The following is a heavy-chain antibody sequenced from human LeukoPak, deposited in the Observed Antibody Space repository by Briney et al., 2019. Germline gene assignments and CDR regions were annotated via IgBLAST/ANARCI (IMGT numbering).Heavy chain of an antibody. V-gene: IGHV3-21*01. D-gene: IGHD6-6*01. CDR3: ARDYPLAARPSCYMDV. CDR2: ISGSSSFI. J-gene: IGHJ6*03. CDR1: GFTFTSYS. Sequence: GGSLRLSCAASGFTFTSYSMNWVRQAPGKGLEWVSSISGSSSFINYADSVKGRFTISRDNAKNSLFLQMNSLRAEDTAVYYCARDYPLAARPSCYMDVWGKGTTVTVSS.